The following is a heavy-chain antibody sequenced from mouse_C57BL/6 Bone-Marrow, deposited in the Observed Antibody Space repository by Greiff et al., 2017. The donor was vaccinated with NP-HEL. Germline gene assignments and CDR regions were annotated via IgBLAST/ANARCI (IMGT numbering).Heavy chain of an antibody. CDR1: GYTFTSYW. CDR3: AMGYYYGSSWYFDV. CDR2: IDPSDSYT. J-gene: IGHJ1*03. V-gene: IGHV1-69*01. Sequence: QVQLQQPGAELVMPGASVKLSCKASGYTFTSYWMHWVKQRPGQGLEWIGEIDPSDSYTNYNQKFKGKSTLTVDKSSSTAYMQLICLTSEDSSVYYCAMGYYYGSSWYFDVWGTGTTVTVSS. D-gene: IGHD1-1*01.